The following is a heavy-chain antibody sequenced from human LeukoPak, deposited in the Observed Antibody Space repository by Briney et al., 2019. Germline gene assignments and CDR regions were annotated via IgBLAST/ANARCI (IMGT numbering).Heavy chain of an antibody. J-gene: IGHJ4*02. D-gene: IGHD5-24*01. V-gene: IGHV5-51*01. CDR2: IYPGDSDT. CDR1: GYSFTSYW. CDR3: ARHVVRDGYKQVDYFDY. Sequence: GESLKISCKGSGYSFTSYWIGWVRQMPGKGLEWMGIIYPGDSDTRYSPSFQGQVTISADKSISTAYLQWSSLKASDTAMYYCARHVVRDGYKQVDYFDYWGQGTLVTVSS.